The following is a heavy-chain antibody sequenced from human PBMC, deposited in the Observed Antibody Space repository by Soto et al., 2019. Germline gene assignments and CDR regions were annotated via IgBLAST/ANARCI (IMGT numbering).Heavy chain of an antibody. CDR3: AREGCTNGICYDNAFDI. J-gene: IGHJ3*02. CDR1: GYTFTNYA. D-gene: IGHD2-8*01. Sequence: ASVKVSCKASGYTFTNYAINWVRQAPGQRLEWVGWINAGNGNTKHSQKLQGRGTITRDTSASKAYMELSSLRSEDTAVYYCAREGCTNGICYDNAFDIWGQGTMVTVSS. CDR2: INAGNGNT. V-gene: IGHV1-3*01.